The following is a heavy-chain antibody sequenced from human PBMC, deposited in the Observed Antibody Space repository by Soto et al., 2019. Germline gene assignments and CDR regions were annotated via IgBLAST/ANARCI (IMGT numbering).Heavy chain of an antibody. CDR1: GSSISGFY. D-gene: IGHD4-17*01. CDR3: ARVGGYYGDYPNFDY. Sequence: SETLSLTCIVSGSSISGFYWSWIRQPPGKGLEWIGNIHYSGSTNYNPSRKSRVTISVDTSKNQFSLKVNSVTAADTAVYYCARVGGYYGDYPNFDYWGQGMLVTVSS. CDR2: IHYSGST. J-gene: IGHJ4*02. V-gene: IGHV4-59*01.